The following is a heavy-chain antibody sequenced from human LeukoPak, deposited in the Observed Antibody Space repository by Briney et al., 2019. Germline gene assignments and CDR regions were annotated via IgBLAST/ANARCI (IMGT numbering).Heavy chain of an antibody. V-gene: IGHV4-34*01. Sequence: SETLSLTCAVYGGSFSDYYWSWIRQPPGKGLEWIGEINHSGSTNYNPSLKSRVTISVDTSKNQFSLKLSSVTAADTAVYYCARRPGVAGYYYYYMDVWGKGTTVTVSS. CDR2: INHSGST. D-gene: IGHD6-19*01. CDR3: ARRPGVAGYYYYYMDV. CDR1: GGSFSDYY. J-gene: IGHJ6*03.